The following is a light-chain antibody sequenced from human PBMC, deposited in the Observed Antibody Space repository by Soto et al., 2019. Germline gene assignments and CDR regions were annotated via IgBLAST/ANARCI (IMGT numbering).Light chain of an antibody. CDR2: EVS. V-gene: IGLV2-14*01. Sequence: QSALTQAASVSGSPGPSITISCTGTSSDVGGYTYVSWYQQHPDKAPKLMIYEVSNRPSGVSNRFSGSKSGNTASLTISGLQAEDEADYYCSSYTSSSTPVFGGGTKLTVL. CDR1: SSDVGGYTY. J-gene: IGLJ2*01. CDR3: SSYTSSSTPV.